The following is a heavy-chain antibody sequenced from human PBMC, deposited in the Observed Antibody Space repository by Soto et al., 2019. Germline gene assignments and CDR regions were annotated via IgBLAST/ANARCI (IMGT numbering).Heavy chain of an antibody. J-gene: IGHJ5*02. D-gene: IGHD6-6*01. CDR2: IRSKAYGGTT. CDR3: TRVDSSSSFNWFDP. Sequence: GGSLRLSCTASGFTFGEYAMSWFRQAPGKGLEWVGFIRSKAYGGTTEYAASVKGRFTISRDDSKSIAYLQMNSLKTEDTAVYYCTRVDSSSSFNWFDPWGQGTLVTVSS. CDR1: GFTFGEYA. V-gene: IGHV3-49*03.